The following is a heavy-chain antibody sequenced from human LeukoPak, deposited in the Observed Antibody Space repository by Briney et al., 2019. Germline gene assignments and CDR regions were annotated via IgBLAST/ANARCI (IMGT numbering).Heavy chain of an antibody. D-gene: IGHD1-7*01. CDR2: ISSSSSTI. J-gene: IGHJ5*02. CDR1: GFTFSSYS. Sequence: GGSLRLSCAASGFTFSSYSMNWVRQAPGKGLEWVSYISSSSSTIYYADSVKGRFTISRGNAKNSLYLQMNSLRAEDTAVYYCAREEGRITGTTFDPWGQGTLVTVSS. V-gene: IGHV3-48*04. CDR3: AREEGRITGTTFDP.